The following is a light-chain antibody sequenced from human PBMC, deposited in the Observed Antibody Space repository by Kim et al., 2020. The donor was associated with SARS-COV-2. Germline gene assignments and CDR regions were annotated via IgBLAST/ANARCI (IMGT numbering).Light chain of an antibody. CDR3: QAWDSSTVV. V-gene: IGLV3-1*01. J-gene: IGLJ2*01. CDR2: QDS. Sequence: VSPEQTASITCSGDKLVDKYACWYQQKPGQSPVLVIYQDSKRPSGIPERFSGSNSGNTATLTISGTQAMDEADYYCQAWDSSTVVFGGGTQLTVL. CDR1: KLVDKY.